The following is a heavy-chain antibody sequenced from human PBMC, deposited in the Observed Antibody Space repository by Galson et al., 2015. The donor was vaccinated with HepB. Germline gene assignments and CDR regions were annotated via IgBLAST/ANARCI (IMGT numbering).Heavy chain of an antibody. CDR3: ATDLTYGPGKGGIAPHYWYFDL. CDR1: GYTLTELS. Sequence: SVKVSCKVSGYTLTELSMHWVRQAPGKGLEWMGGFDPEDGETIYAQKFQGRVTMTEDTSTDTAYMELSSLRSEDTAVYYCATDLTYGPGKGGIAPHYWYFDLWGRGTLVTVSS. J-gene: IGHJ2*01. D-gene: IGHD3-10*01. V-gene: IGHV1-24*01. CDR2: FDPEDGET.